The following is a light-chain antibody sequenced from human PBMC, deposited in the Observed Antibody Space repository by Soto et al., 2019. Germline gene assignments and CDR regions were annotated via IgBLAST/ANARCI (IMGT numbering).Light chain of an antibody. J-gene: IGKJ2*01. V-gene: IGKV3-15*01. Sequence: EIVMTQSPVTLSASQGERVIFSCRASQSVGSKIAWYQQKPGESPRLLFYDASTKATAIPPRFSGSGSGTEFSHTISTLQPEDFAVYYYQQYYHSPSYTFGQGTKVDI. CDR2: DAS. CDR3: QQYYHSPSYT. CDR1: QSVGSK.